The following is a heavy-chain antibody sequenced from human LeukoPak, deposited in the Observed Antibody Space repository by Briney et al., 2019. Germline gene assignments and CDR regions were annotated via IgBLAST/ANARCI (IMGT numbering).Heavy chain of an antibody. J-gene: IGHJ4*02. CDR3: AKGSYYDSSGSFYFDY. Sequence: GGSLRLSCAASGFTFSSYWMSWVRQAPGKGLEWVSAISGSGGSTYYADSVKGRFTISRDNSKNTLYLQMNSLRAEDTAVYYCAKGSYYDSSGSFYFDYWGQGTLVTVSS. CDR2: ISGSGGST. V-gene: IGHV3-23*01. D-gene: IGHD3-22*01. CDR1: GFTFSSYW.